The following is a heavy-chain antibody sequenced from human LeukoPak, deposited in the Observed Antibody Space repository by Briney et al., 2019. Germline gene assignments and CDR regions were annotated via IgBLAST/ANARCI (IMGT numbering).Heavy chain of an antibody. J-gene: IGHJ4*02. CDR3: ARGWSRDY. CDR1: GFTVSTNY. V-gene: IGHV3-66*01. Sequence: GGSLRLSCAASGFTVSTNYMSWVRQAPGKGLEWVSIIYGGGSTFYADSVEGRFTISRDNSKNTLYLQMNSLRVEDTAVYFCARGWSRDYWGQGTLVTVSS. CDR2: IYGGGST.